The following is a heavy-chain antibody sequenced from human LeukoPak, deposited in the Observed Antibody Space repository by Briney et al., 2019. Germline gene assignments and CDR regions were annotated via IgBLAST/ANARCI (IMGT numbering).Heavy chain of an antibody. Sequence: SETLSLTCAVYGGSFSGYYWSWIRQPPGKGLEWIGEINHSGSTNYNPSLKSRVTISVDTSKNQFSLKLSSVTAADTAVYYCARVWFGELLAYDPWGQGTLVTVSS. CDR1: GGSFSGYY. J-gene: IGHJ5*02. CDR3: ARVWFGELLAYDP. V-gene: IGHV4-34*01. D-gene: IGHD3-10*01. CDR2: INHSGST.